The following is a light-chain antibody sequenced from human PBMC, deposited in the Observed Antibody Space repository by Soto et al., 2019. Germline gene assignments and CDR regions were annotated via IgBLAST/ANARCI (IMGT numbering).Light chain of an antibody. CDR1: SSDVGAYTS. CDR2: RNN. Sequence: QSALTQPASVSGSPGQSITISCSGSSSDVGAYTSVSWYQQHPGKAPKLLIQRNNERPSGVPDRFSGSKSGTSVSLAISGLRSEDEATYYCAAWDDTLNGQVFGGGTQLTVL. J-gene: IGLJ3*02. V-gene: IGLV1-47*01. CDR3: AAWDDTLNGQV.